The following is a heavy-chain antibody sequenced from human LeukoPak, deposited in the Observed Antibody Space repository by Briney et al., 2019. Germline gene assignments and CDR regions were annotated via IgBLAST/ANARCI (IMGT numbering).Heavy chain of an antibody. D-gene: IGHD5-18*01. V-gene: IGHV3-23*01. CDR1: GFIFRSYG. CDR3: ARGVTAMADAFDI. Sequence: GGTLRLSCAASGFIFRSYGMSWVRQAPGKGLEWVSAISGSGGSTYYADSVKGRFTISRDNSKNTLYLQMNSLRAEDTAVYYCARGVTAMADAFDIWGQGTMVTVSS. CDR2: ISGSGGST. J-gene: IGHJ3*02.